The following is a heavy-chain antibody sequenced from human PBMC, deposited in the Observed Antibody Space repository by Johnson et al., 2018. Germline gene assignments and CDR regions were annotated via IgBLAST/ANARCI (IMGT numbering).Heavy chain of an antibody. CDR1: GYTLTELS. D-gene: IGHD6-19*01. J-gene: IGHJ1*01. CDR3: ATGRLFIAVAGTKYFQH. Sequence: QVRLVQSGAEVKKXGASXKVXCKVSGYTLTELSMHWVRQAPGKGLEWMGGFDPEDGETIYAQKFQGRVTMTEDTSTDTAYMELSSLRSEDTAVYYCATGRLFIAVAGTKYFQHWGQGTLVTVSS. CDR2: FDPEDGET. V-gene: IGHV1-24*01.